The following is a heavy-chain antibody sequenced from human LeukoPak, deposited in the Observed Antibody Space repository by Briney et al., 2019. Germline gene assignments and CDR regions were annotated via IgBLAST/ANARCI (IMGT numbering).Heavy chain of an antibody. CDR2: IRYDGSNK. J-gene: IGHJ4*02. CDR1: GFTFSSYG. D-gene: IGHD3-22*01. V-gene: IGHV3-30*02. Sequence: GGSLRLSCAASGFTFSSYGMHWVRQAPGKGLEWVAFIRYDGSNKYYADSVKGRFTISRDNSKNTLYLQMNSLRAEDTAVYYCAKSNNHYYHSNTYFDYWGQGTLVTVSS. CDR3: AKSNNHYYHSNTYFDY.